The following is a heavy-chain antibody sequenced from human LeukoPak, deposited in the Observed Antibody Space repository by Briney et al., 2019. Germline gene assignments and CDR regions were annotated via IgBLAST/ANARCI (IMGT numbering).Heavy chain of an antibody. V-gene: IGHV1-8*01. D-gene: IGHD6-13*01. Sequence: ASVKVSCKASGYTFTSYDINWVRQATGQGLEWMGWMNPNSGNTGYAQKLQGRVTMTRNTSISTAYMELSSLRSEDTAVYYCARRPYSSSWYFNYYYYYMDVWGKGTTVTVSS. J-gene: IGHJ6*03. CDR3: ARRPYSSSWYFNYYYYYMDV. CDR2: MNPNSGNT. CDR1: GYTFTSYD.